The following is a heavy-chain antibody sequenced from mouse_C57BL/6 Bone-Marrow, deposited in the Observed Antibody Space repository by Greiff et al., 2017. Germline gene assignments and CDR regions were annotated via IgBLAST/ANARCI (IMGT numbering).Heavy chain of an antibody. V-gene: IGHV2-5*01. CDR1: GFSLTSYG. J-gene: IGHJ4*01. D-gene: IGHD2-5*01. Sequence: VNLVESGPGLVQPSQSLSITCTVSGFSLTSYGVHWVRQSPGKGLEWLGVIWRGGSTDYNAAFMSRLSITKDNSKSQVFFKMNSLQADDTAIYYCAKNKDSNYNYYAMDYWGKGTSVTVSS. CDR3: AKNKDSNYNYYAMDY. CDR2: IWRGGST.